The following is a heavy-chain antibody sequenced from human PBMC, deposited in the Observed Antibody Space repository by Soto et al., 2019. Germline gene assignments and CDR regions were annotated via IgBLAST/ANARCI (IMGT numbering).Heavy chain of an antibody. CDR3: AKDLRGPEAGTWYFEL. CDR1: GLTFNIYT. D-gene: IGHD6-13*01. J-gene: IGHJ2*01. Sequence: EVQLLESGGGLVQPGGSPRLACEASGLTFNIYTMGWVRQAPGKGLEWVSAIVARGINTYYADSVKGRFTISRDNSKDTIYLQMNSLRAEDTAVYYCAKDLRGPEAGTWYFELWGRGTLVAVSS. V-gene: IGHV3-23*01. CDR2: IVARGINT.